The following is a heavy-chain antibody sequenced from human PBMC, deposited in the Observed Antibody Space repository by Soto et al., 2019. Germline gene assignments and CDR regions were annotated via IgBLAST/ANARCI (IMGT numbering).Heavy chain of an antibody. Sequence: QVQLVESGGGVVQPGASLRLSCEASGFAFRSYAMHWVRQAPGKGLEWVGVISYDGGNIYYADSVKGRFTISRDNSNNTVYLHMSSLRVDDTAVYYCAREWGRSYYYGMDVWGQGTTVIVSS. CDR3: AREWGRSYYYGMDV. CDR2: ISYDGGNI. V-gene: IGHV3-30*03. D-gene: IGHD3-10*01. J-gene: IGHJ6*02. CDR1: GFAFRSYA.